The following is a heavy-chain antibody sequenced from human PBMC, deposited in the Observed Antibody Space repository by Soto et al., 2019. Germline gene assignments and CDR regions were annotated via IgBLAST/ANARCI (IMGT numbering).Heavy chain of an antibody. CDR2: ISGSGGRT. Sequence: GGSLRLSCAASGFTFSSYAMSWVRQAPGKGLEWVSCISGSGGRTYYADSVKGRFSISRDKSKNTLYLQMTSLRAEDTAVYYCAKVSYYYDSSGYSGLDYWGQGTLVTVSS. V-gene: IGHV3-23*01. CDR3: AKVSYYYDSSGYSGLDY. J-gene: IGHJ4*02. CDR1: GFTFSSYA. D-gene: IGHD3-22*01.